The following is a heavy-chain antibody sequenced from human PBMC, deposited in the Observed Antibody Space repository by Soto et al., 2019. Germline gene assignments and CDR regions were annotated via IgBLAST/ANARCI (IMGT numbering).Heavy chain of an antibody. J-gene: IGHJ4*01. CDR1: GASIRSTSYY. Sequence: QLRLQESGPGLVKPSETLSLTCSVSGASIRSTSYYWGWIRQPPGKGLEWIGSIYYSGSTHYSPSLKSRIIMSIATSTNQFSLKLTSVTAADTAVYYCTIHEGGAAAARPLDCWGHGTLVTDSS. CDR2: IYYSGST. V-gene: IGHV4-39*01. D-gene: IGHD6-13*01. CDR3: TIHEGGAAAARPLDC.